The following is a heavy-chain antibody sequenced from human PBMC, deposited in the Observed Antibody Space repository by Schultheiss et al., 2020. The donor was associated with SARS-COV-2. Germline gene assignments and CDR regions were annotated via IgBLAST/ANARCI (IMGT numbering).Heavy chain of an antibody. J-gene: IGHJ6*02. D-gene: IGHD2-21*01. CDR3: ARIVVVIANRYGMDV. Sequence: SGPTLVKPTQTLTLTCTFSGFSLSTSGVGVGWIRQPPGKALEWLALIYWDDDKYYSTSLKSRLTISKDTSKSQVVLTMTNMDPVDTATYYCARIVVVIANRYGMDVWGQGTTVTVSS. CDR1: GFSLSTSGVG. V-gene: IGHV2-5*02. CDR2: IYWDDDK.